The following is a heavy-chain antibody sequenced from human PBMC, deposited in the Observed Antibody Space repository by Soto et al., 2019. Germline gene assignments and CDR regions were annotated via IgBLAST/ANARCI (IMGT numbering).Heavy chain of an antibody. Sequence: EVQLVESGGGLVQPGGSLKLSCAASGFTFSGSAVQWVRQASGKGLEWVGRIRRKANSYATAYAASVKSRFTISRDDSKNTAYLQMNSLTTEDTAVYYCTRHDDFVLVPMDVWGQGTTVTVSS. CDR2: IRRKANSYAT. CDR1: GFTFSGSA. CDR3: TRHDDFVLVPMDV. J-gene: IGHJ6*02. V-gene: IGHV3-73*01. D-gene: IGHD2-2*01.